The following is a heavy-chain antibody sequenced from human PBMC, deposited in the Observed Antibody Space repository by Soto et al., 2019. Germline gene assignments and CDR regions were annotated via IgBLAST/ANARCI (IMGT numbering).Heavy chain of an antibody. CDR3: ARGYSTDCSNGVCSFFYNRDMGV. CDR1: GYSFTDCH. Sequence: GASVKVSCKASGYSFTDCHIHWVRQAPGQGLEWLGRINPKSGGTSTAQKFQGWVTMTTDTSISTASMELTRLTSDDTAIYYCARGYSTDCSNGVCSFFYNRDMGVWGQGTTVTVSS. CDR2: INPKSGGT. D-gene: IGHD2-8*01. V-gene: IGHV1-2*04. J-gene: IGHJ6*02.